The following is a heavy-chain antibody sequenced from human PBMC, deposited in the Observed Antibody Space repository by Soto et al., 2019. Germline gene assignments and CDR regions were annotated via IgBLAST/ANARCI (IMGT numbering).Heavy chain of an antibody. Sequence: SETLSLTCAVSGGSISSSNWWSWVRQPPGKGLEWIGEIYHSGSTNYNPSLKSRVTISVDKSKNQFSLKLGSVTAADTAVYYCARILVGAHIYDYWGQGTLVTVSS. J-gene: IGHJ4*02. CDR3: ARILVGAHIYDY. CDR2: IYHSGST. CDR1: GGSISSSNW. V-gene: IGHV4-4*02. D-gene: IGHD1-26*01.